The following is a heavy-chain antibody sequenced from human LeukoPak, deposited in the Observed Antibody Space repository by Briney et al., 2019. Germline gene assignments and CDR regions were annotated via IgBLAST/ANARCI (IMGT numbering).Heavy chain of an antibody. CDR1: GFTFDDYA. J-gene: IGHJ4*02. Sequence: GGSLRLSCAASGFTFDDYAMHWVRQAPGKGLEWVSGISWNSGSTGYADSVKGRFTISRDNAKNSLYLQMNSLRAEDTALYYCAKAPFRGSGGATYFDYWGQGTLVTVSS. CDR2: ISWNSGST. V-gene: IGHV3-9*01. CDR3: AKAPFRGSGGATYFDY. D-gene: IGHD1-26*01.